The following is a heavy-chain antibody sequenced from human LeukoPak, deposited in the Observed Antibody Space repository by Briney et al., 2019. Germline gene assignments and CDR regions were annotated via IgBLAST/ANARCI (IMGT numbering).Heavy chain of an antibody. J-gene: IGHJ4*02. CDR2: IKQDGSEK. CDR3: ANALGAHYFDS. V-gene: IGHV3-7*05. D-gene: IGHD1-26*01. Sequence: GGSLRLSCAASGFTFSTHWMIWVRQAPGKGLEWVANIKQDGSEKYYVDSVKGRFIISRDNAKNSLYLQMNSLRAEDTAVYYCANALGAHYFDSWGQGTLVTVSS. CDR1: GFTFSTHW.